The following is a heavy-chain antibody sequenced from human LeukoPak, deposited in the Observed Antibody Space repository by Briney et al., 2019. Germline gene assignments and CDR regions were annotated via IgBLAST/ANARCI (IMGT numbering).Heavy chain of an antibody. D-gene: IGHD2-2*01. CDR2: ISYDGGDK. J-gene: IGHJ4*02. CDR1: GFSFNNYA. V-gene: IGHV3-30*03. Sequence: GGSLRLSCAASGFSFNNYAMYWVRQAPGKGLEWVALISYDGGDKYYAESMKGRITISRDNAKNSLYLQMNSLRAEDTAVYYCARDQQTAENGLFDYWGQGTLVTVSS. CDR3: ARDQQTAENGLFDY.